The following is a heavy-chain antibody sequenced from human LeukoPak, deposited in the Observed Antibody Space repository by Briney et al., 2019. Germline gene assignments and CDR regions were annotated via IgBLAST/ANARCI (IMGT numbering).Heavy chain of an antibody. CDR3: VKSRRVGANQRGLFDY. CDR1: GFPFSSYW. D-gene: IGHD1-26*01. Sequence: GGSLRLSCVASGFPFSSYWMTWVRQAPGKGLEWVANIKQDGSKKSYVDSVKGRFTISRDNAKNSLYLQMNSLRADDTAVYYCVKSRRVGANQRGLFDYWGQGTPVTVSP. V-gene: IGHV3-7*03. J-gene: IGHJ4*02. CDR2: IKQDGSKK.